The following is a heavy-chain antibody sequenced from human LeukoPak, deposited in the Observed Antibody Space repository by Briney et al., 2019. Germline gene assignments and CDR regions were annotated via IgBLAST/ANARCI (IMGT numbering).Heavy chain of an antibody. J-gene: IGHJ3*02. CDR3: AREKSSGWYGDAFDI. V-gene: IGHV4-4*07. CDR1: VGSISSYY. Sequence: PSVPLSLTCTVSVGSISSYYWRWIRQPAGKGLEWIGRIYTSGSTNYNPSLKSRVTMSVDTSKNQFSLKLSSVTAADTAVFSCAREKSSGWYGDAFDIWGQGTMVSVCS. D-gene: IGHD6-19*01. CDR2: IYTSGST.